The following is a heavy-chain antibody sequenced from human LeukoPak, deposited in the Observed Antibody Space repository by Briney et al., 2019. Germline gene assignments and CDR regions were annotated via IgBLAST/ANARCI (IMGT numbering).Heavy chain of an antibody. CDR2: INSDGRDR. CDR3: ATFGFNWNLGY. V-gene: IGHV3-74*01. CDR1: GLTFSNYY. D-gene: IGHD1-20*01. Sequence: GGSLRLSCAASGLTFSNYYVHWVRQPPGKGLVWVSRINSDGRDRGYVDSVKGRFTISRDNAKNTVYLQMNSLRAEDTAVYYCATFGFNWNLGYWGQGTLVTVSS. J-gene: IGHJ4*02.